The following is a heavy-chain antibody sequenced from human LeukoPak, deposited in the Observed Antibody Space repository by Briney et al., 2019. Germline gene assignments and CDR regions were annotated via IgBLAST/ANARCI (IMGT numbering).Heavy chain of an antibody. Sequence: ASVKVSCKASGYTFTGYYMHWVRQAPGQGLEWMRWINPNSGGTNYPQKFQGRVTMTRDTSISTAYMELSRLRSDDTAVYYCARDPRGGNSYYYYYYMDVWGKGTTVTVSS. D-gene: IGHD4-23*01. CDR2: INPNSGGT. CDR1: GYTFTGYY. CDR3: ARDPRGGNSYYYYYYMDV. V-gene: IGHV1-2*02. J-gene: IGHJ6*03.